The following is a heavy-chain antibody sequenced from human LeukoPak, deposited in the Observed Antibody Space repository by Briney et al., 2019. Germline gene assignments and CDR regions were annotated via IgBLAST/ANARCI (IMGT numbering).Heavy chain of an antibody. CDR1: GFTFSTYS. CDR2: ISSSSTTI. D-gene: IGHD4-17*01. CDR3: ARGAGTYGDYRGS. V-gene: IGHV3-48*01. J-gene: IGHJ5*02. Sequence: GGSLRLSCAASGFTFSTYSMNWVRQAPGKGLEWISYISSSSTTIYYADSVRGRITISRDNAKNSLYLQMNSLRAEDTAVYYCARGAGTYGDYRGSWGQGTLVTVSS.